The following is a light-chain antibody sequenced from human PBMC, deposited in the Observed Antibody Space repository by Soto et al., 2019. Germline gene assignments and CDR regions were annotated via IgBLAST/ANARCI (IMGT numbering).Light chain of an antibody. CDR3: CSYAGGYTEV. CDR1: SNDVGGYDY. V-gene: IGLV2-11*01. CDR2: DVS. J-gene: IGLJ1*01. Sequence: QSALTQPRSVSGSPGQSVTISCTGTSNDVGGYDYVSWYQQHPGKAPKVMIYDVSKRPSGVPDRFSGSKSGDTASLTISGLQAEDEADYYCCSYAGGYTEVFGTGTRSPS.